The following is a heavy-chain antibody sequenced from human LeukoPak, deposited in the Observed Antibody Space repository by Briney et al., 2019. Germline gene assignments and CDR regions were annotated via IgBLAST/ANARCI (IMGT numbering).Heavy chain of an antibody. CDR1: GYIFTAYY. D-gene: IGHD6-13*01. J-gene: IGHJ4*02. Sequence: ASVKVSCKASGYIFTAYYLHWVRQTPGQGLEWMGYIHPYRGVTNYAHKFHGRVTLTRDTSINTAYMELSSLRSDDTAAYYCARDQRGGATGFDYWGQGTLVTVSS. CDR2: IHPYRGVT. V-gene: IGHV1-2*07. CDR3: ARDQRGGATGFDY.